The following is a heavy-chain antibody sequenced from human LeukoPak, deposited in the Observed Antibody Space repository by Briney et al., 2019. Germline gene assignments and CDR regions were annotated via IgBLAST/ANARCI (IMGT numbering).Heavy chain of an antibody. CDR3: ARDLVATILYYYYYGMDV. V-gene: IGHV1-18*01. J-gene: IGHJ6*02. CDR2: ISAYNGNT. CDR1: GDTFTSYG. Sequence: ASVKFSCKASGDTFTSYGISWVRQAPGQGLEWRGWISAYNGNTNYAQKLQGRVSMTTDTSTSTAYMELRSLRSDDTAVYYCARDLVATILYYYYYGMDVWGQGTTVTVSS. D-gene: IGHD5-12*01.